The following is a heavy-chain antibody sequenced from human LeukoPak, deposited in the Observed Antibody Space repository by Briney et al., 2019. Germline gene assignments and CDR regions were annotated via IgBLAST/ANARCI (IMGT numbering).Heavy chain of an antibody. D-gene: IGHD1-26*01. CDR1: GDSITSYY. CDR3: ARDSRIMGAPGAFDY. V-gene: IGHV4-59*12. Sequence: SETLSLTCTVSGDSITSYYWTWIRQPPGKGLEWIGYMYHSGTTSNNPSLKSRVTMSVDTSKNQFSLKLSSVTAADTAVYYCARDSRIMGAPGAFDYWGQGTLVTVSS. J-gene: IGHJ4*02. CDR2: MYHSGTT.